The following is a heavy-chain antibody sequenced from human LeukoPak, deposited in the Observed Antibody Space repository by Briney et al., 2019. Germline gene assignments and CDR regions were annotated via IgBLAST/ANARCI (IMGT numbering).Heavy chain of an antibody. CDR3: AKSDYFDP. V-gene: IGHV3-74*03. CDR2: SKYDGTTT. D-gene: IGHD4/OR15-4a*01. Sequence: GGSLRLSCTASGFTLSAYWMSWVRQAPGKGLVWVARSKYDGTTTTYADSVKGRFTISRGNPKNTLYLQMNSLRADDTAVYYCAKSDYFDPWGQGTVVTVSS. J-gene: IGHJ5*02. CDR1: GFTLSAYW.